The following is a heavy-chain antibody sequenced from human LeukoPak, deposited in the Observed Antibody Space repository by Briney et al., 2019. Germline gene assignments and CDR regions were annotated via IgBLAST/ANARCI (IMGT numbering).Heavy chain of an antibody. CDR2: IYPGDSDT. Sequence: GESLKISCKGSGYSFTSHWIGWVRQMPGKGLEWMGIIYPGDSDTRYSPSFQGQVTISADKSISTAYLQWSSLKASDTAMYYCARLDSSGWYKGYFDYWGQGTLVTVSS. CDR1: GYSFTSHW. CDR3: ARLDSSGWYKGYFDY. V-gene: IGHV5-51*01. J-gene: IGHJ4*02. D-gene: IGHD6-19*01.